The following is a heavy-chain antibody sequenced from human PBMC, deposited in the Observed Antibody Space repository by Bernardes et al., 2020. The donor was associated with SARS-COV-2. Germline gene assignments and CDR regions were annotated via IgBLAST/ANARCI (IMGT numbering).Heavy chain of an antibody. CDR2: IWYDGSNK. V-gene: IGHV3-33*01. J-gene: IGHJ6*02. CDR1: GFTFSSYG. D-gene: IGHD3-3*01. CDR3: ARDAIVDFWSGKLDV. Sequence: GGSLRLSCAASGFTFSSYGMHWVRQAPGKGLEWVAVIWYDGSNKYYADSVKGRFTISRDNSKNTLYLQMNSLRAEDTAVYYCARDAIVDFWSGKLDVWGQGTTVTVSS.